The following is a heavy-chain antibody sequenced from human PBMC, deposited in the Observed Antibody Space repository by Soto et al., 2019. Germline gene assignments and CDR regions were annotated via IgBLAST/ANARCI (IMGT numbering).Heavy chain of an antibody. D-gene: IGHD2-8*01. CDR1: GFIFSTYA. V-gene: IGHV3-64*01. J-gene: IGHJ1*01. CDR3: AGDRCTNGVCYAPSDD. Sequence: PGGSLRLFCATSGFIFSTYAMHWVRQAPGKGLEYVSAISSNGRSTYYANSVKGRFTISRDNSKNTLYLQMDSLRAEDMAVYYCAGDRCTNGVCYAPSDDWGQGTLVTVSS. CDR2: ISSNGRST.